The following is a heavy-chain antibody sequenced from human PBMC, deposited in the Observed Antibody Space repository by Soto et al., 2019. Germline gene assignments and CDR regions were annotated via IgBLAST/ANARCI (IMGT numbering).Heavy chain of an antibody. D-gene: IGHD4-17*01. CDR3: VRDGSKTLRDCFDP. Sequence: SETLSLTCSVSGGVTRKFYWSWIRKTAEKGLEWMGRVYATGSSDYNTSLRSRIALSVDISKKTFSLRLRSVTAADTGVYYCVRDGSKTLRDCFDPWGQGILVTVS. V-gene: IGHV4-4*07. CDR2: VYATGSS. J-gene: IGHJ5*02. CDR1: GGVTRKFY.